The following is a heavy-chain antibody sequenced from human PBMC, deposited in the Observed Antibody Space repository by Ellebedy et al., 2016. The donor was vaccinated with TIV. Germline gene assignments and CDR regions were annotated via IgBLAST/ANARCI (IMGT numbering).Heavy chain of an antibody. V-gene: IGHV4-38-2*02. CDR3: ARGRTPLVTKPNDFDY. J-gene: IGHJ4*02. Sequence: SETLSLTXTVSGYSISSGYYWGWIRQPPGKGLEWIGSIHHSGSTYYNPSLKSRVTISVDTSKNQFSLKLSSVTAADTAVYYCARGRTPLVTKPNDFDYWGQGTLVTVSS. CDR2: IHHSGST. D-gene: IGHD5-18*01. CDR1: GYSISSGYY.